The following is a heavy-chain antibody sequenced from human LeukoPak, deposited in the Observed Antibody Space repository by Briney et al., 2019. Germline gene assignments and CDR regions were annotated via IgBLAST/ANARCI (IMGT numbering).Heavy chain of an antibody. D-gene: IGHD6-19*01. CDR3: ARESSSGWDY. J-gene: IGHJ4*02. V-gene: IGHV6-1*01. CDR2: TYYRSKWNY. Sequence: SQTLSLTCAISGDSVSSNSATWNWIRQSPARGLEWLGRTYYRSKWNYDYALSVKSRITINPDTSKNQFSLQLNPVTPEDTAVYYCARESSSGWDYWGQGTLVTVSS. CDR1: GDSVSSNSAT.